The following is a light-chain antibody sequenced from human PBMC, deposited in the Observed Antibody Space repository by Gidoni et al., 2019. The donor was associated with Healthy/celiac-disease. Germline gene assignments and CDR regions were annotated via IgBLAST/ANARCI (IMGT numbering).Light chain of an antibody. V-gene: IGLV2-14*01. CDR3: SSYTSSSTLEV. CDR2: EVS. CDR1: SSDVGGYNY. J-gene: IGLJ3*02. Sequence: QSALTQPAPASGSPGQSLTISCTGTSSDVGGYNYVSWYQQHPGKAPKLMIYEVSNRPSGVSNRFSGSKSGNTASLTISGLQAEDEADYYCSSYTSSSTLEVFGGGTKLTVL.